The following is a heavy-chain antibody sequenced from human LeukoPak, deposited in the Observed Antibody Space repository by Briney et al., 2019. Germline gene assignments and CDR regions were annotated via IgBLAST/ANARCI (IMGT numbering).Heavy chain of an antibody. CDR2: VSASGLST. J-gene: IGHJ6*02. Sequence: PGGSLRLSCAASGFTFSSYSMSWVRQSPGKGLEWVSSVSASGLSTYYADSVKGRLTISRDNSKNTLYLQMNSLTADDTALYYCARRKVGPTNYYYGVDVWGQGTTVTVSS. D-gene: IGHD1-26*01. CDR1: GFTFSSYS. V-gene: IGHV3-23*01. CDR3: ARRKVGPTNYYYGVDV.